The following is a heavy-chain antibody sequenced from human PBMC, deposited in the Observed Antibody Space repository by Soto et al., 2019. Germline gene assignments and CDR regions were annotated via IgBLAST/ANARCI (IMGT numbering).Heavy chain of an antibody. D-gene: IGHD3-3*01. Sequence: EVQLVESGGGLVQPGGSLRLSCAASGFTVSSNYMSWVRQAPGKGLEWVSVIYSGGSTYYADSVKGRFTISRDNSKNTLYLQMNSLRAEDTAVYYCASHSITIFEAYYYYYYYMDVWGKGTTVTVSS. CDR2: IYSGGST. V-gene: IGHV3-66*04. CDR1: GFTVSSNY. J-gene: IGHJ6*03. CDR3: ASHSITIFEAYYYYYYYMDV.